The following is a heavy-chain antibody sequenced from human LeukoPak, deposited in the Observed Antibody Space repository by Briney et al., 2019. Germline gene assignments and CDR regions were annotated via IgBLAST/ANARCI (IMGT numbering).Heavy chain of an antibody. V-gene: IGHV1-18*01. CDR2: ISAYDGNT. CDR1: GYTFTSYA. D-gene: IGHD3-9*01. CDR3: ARDPHLRYFDWLLPRGVGYNWFDP. J-gene: IGHJ5*02. Sequence: ASVKVSCKASGYTFTSYAMNWVRQAPGQGLEWMGWISAYDGNTNYAQKLQRRVTMTTDTSTSTAYMELRSLRSDDTAVYYCARDPHLRYFDWLLPRGVGYNWFDPWGQGTLVTVSS.